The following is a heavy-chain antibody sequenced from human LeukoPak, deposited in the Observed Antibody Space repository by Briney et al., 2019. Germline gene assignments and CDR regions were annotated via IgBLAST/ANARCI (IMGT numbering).Heavy chain of an antibody. CDR1: GFTFSSYA. J-gene: IGHJ4*02. Sequence: GRSLRLSCAASGFTFSSYAMHWVRQAPGKGLEWVAVISYDGSNKYYADSVKGRFTISRDNSKNTLYLQMNSLRAEDTAVYYCARVFDYWGQGTLVTVSS. V-gene: IGHV3-30*04. CDR2: ISYDGSNK. CDR3: ARVFDY.